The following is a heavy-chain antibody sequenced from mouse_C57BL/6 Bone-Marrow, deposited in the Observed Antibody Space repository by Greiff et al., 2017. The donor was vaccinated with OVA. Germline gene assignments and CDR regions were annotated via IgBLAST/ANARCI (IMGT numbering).Heavy chain of an antibody. CDR3: ARYPYGNSRYYFDY. D-gene: IGHD2-1*01. J-gene: IGHJ2*01. Sequence: EVQRVESGGGLVQPGGSLSLSCAASGFTFTDYYMSWVRQPPGKALEWLGFIRNKANGYTTEYSASVKGRFTISRDNSQSILYLQMNALRAEDSATYYCARYPYGNSRYYFDYWGQGTTLTVSS. V-gene: IGHV7-3*01. CDR1: GFTFTDYY. CDR2: IRNKANGYTT.